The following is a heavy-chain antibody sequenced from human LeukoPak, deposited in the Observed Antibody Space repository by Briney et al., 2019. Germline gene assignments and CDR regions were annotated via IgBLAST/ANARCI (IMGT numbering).Heavy chain of an antibody. V-gene: IGHV1-69*05. CDR2: IIPIFGTA. CDR1: GYTFTGYY. D-gene: IGHD4-17*01. J-gene: IGHJ4*02. CDR3: ARCHYGDYVHYFDY. Sequence: SVKVSCKASGYTFTGYYMHWVRQAPGQGLEWMGGIIPIFGTANYAQKFQGRVTITTDESTSTAYMELSSLRSEDTAVYYCARCHYGDYVHYFDYWGQGTLVTVSS.